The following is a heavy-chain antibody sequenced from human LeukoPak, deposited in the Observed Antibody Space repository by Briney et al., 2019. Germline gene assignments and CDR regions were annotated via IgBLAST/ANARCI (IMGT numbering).Heavy chain of an antibody. CDR3: ARGVDAGT. Sequence: PGGSLRLSCSASGFTFSSYSMNWVRQAPGKGLEWVSYISSGSSAIYYADSVKGRFTISRDNAKKSLYLQMNSLKDEDTAVYYCARGVDAGTWGQGTMVTVSS. CDR1: GFTFSSYS. J-gene: IGHJ3*01. CDR2: ISSGSSAI. V-gene: IGHV3-48*02. D-gene: IGHD1-1*01.